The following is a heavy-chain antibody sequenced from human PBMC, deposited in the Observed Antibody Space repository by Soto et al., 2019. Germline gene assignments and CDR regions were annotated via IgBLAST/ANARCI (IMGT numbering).Heavy chain of an antibody. D-gene: IGHD3-9*01. V-gene: IGHV3-74*01. CDR1: GFTFSNFW. CDR3: ARDAPGYYDILTGYYDYYYYYGMDV. CDR2: INSDGSST. Sequence: GDSLRPSSITSGFTFSNFWRHRLRQAPGVGLVWVSRINSDGSSTGYADSVKGRFTISRDNAKNTLYLQMNSLRAEDTAVYYCARDAPGYYDILTGYYDYYYYYGMDVWGQGTTVTVSS. J-gene: IGHJ6*02.